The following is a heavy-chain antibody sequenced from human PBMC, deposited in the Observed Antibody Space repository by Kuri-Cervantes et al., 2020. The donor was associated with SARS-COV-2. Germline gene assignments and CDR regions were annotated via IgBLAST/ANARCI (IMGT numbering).Heavy chain of an antibody. J-gene: IGHJ3*02. CDR3: ARDLRPKAAAGTRNAFDI. V-gene: IGHV4-4*07. D-gene: IGHD6-13*01. Sequence: SETLSLTCAVYGGSISSYYWSWIRQPAGKGLEWIGRTYTSGSTNYNPSLKSRVTMSVDTSKNQFSLKLSSVTAADTAVYYCARDLRPKAAAGTRNAFDIWGQGTMVTVSS. CDR2: TYTSGST. CDR1: GGSISSYY.